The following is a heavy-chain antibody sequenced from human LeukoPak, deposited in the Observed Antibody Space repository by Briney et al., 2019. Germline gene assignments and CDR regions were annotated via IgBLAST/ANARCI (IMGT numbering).Heavy chain of an antibody. D-gene: IGHD1-26*01. Sequence: GGSLRLSCAASGFSFRSYAMSWVRQAPGQGLEWVSGINAGGGTTYYAGSVKGRFTISRDNSKNTLYLQVNSLRAEDTAVYYCAKGGKWDVTPFDYWGQGTLVTVSS. J-gene: IGHJ4*02. V-gene: IGHV3-23*01. CDR2: INAGGGTT. CDR1: GFSFRSYA. CDR3: AKGGKWDVTPFDY.